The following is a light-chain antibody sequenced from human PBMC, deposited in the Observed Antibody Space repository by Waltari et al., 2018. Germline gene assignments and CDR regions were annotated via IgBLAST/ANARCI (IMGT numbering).Light chain of an antibody. V-gene: IGLV1-47*01. J-gene: IGLJ3*02. CDR1: SSNIGSNY. CDR2: RRQ. CDR3: ATWDDSLTAWV. Sequence: QSVLAQPPSASETPGQRVTISCSGSSSNIGSNYIYWYQQLPGTAPKLLIYRRQERPSGVPERFSGSKSGTSASLAISGRRSEDEADYYCATWDDSLTAWVFGGGTKVTVV.